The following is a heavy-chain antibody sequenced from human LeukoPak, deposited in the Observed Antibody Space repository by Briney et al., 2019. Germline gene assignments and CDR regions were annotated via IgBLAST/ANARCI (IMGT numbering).Heavy chain of an antibody. CDR1: GFTFSIYW. CDR3: ARGIPDDYYGMDV. CDR2: IKQDGSEK. D-gene: IGHD1-14*01. J-gene: IGHJ6*02. V-gene: IGHV3-7*05. Sequence: PGGSLRLSCAASGFTFSIYWMSWVRQAPGKGLDWVANIKQDGSEKYYVDSVKGRFTISRDNVKNSLYLQMNSLRAEDTALYYCARGIPDDYYGMDVWGQGTTVTVSS.